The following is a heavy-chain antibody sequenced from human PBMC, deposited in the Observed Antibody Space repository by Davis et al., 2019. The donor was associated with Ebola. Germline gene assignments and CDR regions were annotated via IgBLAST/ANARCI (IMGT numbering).Heavy chain of an antibody. J-gene: IGHJ4*02. CDR2: ISGSGGRT. CDR1: GFTFSNCP. V-gene: IGHV3-23*01. Sequence: GGSLRLSCAVSGFTFSNCPMSWVRQAPGKGLEWVSGISGSGGRTYYADSVKGRFTISRDNAKNSLYLQMNSLRAEDTAVYYCARSSVWGQGTLVTVSS. CDR3: ARSSV.